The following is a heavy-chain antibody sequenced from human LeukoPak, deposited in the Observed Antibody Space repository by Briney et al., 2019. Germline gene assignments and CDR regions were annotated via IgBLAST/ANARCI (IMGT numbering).Heavy chain of an antibody. CDR3: ARGGVYQDAFDI. J-gene: IGHJ3*02. V-gene: IGHV4-38-2*02. CDR1: GYSINDGSY. D-gene: IGHD6-13*01. CDR2: IYQSGAT. Sequence: SETLSLTCTVSGYSINDGSYWGWIRQTPAKGLGCIGVIYQSGATHSNPSLKSRVTISVDTSKNQFSLKLSSVTAADTAVYYCARGGVYQDAFDIWGQGTMVTVSS.